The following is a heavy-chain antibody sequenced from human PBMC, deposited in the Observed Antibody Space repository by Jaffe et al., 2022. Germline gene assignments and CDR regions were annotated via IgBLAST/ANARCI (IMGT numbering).Heavy chain of an antibody. Sequence: QVQLVQSGAEVKKPGASVKVSCKASGYTFTSYYMHWVRQAPGQGLEWMGIINPSGGSTSYAQKFQGRVTMTRDTSTSTVYMELSSLRSEDTAVYYCARDLTNIAAAGTVWFDPWGQGTLVTVSS. CDR2: INPSGGST. D-gene: IGHD6-13*01. V-gene: IGHV1-46*03. CDR1: GYTFTSYY. J-gene: IGHJ5*02. CDR3: ARDLTNIAAAGTVWFDP.